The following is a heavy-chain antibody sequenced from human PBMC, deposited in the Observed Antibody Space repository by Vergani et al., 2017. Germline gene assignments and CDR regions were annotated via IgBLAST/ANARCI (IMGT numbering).Heavy chain of an antibody. CDR3: ATYSQPYEYPRFYWFDP. D-gene: IGHD2-21*01. Sequence: EVQLVESGGGLVQPGGSLRLSCAASGFTVSSNYMSWVRQAPGKGLEWVSVIYSGGSTYYADSVKGRFTISRHNSKNTLYLQMNSLRAEDTAVYYCATYSQPYEYPRFYWFDPWGQGTLVTVSS. J-gene: IGHJ5*02. V-gene: IGHV3-53*04. CDR2: IYSGGST. CDR1: GFTVSSNY.